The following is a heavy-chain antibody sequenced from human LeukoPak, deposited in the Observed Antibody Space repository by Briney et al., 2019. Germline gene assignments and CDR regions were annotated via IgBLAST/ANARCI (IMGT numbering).Heavy chain of an antibody. CDR3: AKSGGYGLIDY. Sequence: SETLSLTCAVSGGSISSANYYWGWIRQPPGKGLEWIGSIYYSGSTYYNSSLKSRVTISVDTSKNQFSLKLSSVTAADTAMYYCAKSGGYGLIDYWGQGTLVTVSS. CDR2: IYYSGST. D-gene: IGHD1-26*01. V-gene: IGHV4-39*01. CDR1: GGSISSANYY. J-gene: IGHJ4*02.